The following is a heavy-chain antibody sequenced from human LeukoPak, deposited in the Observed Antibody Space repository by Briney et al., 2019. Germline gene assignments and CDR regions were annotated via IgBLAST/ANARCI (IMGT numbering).Heavy chain of an antibody. CDR1: GYTFTKSY. Sequence: APVKVSCKASGYTFTKSYIHWVRQAPGQRLEWMGLINPGGDNTDYAQKFQGRVTMTSDTSARTVYMELSSLRSEDTAIYYCARIRDGYNDAYDIWGRGTVVTVPS. J-gene: IGHJ3*02. CDR2: INPGGDNT. D-gene: IGHD5-24*01. V-gene: IGHV1-46*01. CDR3: ARIRDGYNDAYDI.